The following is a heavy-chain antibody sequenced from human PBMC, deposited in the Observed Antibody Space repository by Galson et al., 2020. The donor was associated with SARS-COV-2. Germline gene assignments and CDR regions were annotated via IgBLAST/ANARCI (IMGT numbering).Heavy chain of an antibody. D-gene: IGHD3-9*01. V-gene: IGHV4-59*01. CDR1: GGSISSYY. CDR2: IYYSGST. J-gene: IGHJ6*02. CDR3: ARFEGHYYDILTGQTHYYYGMDV. Sequence: SETLSLTCTVSGGSISSYYWSWIRQPPGKGLEWIGYIYYSGSTNYNPSLKSRVTISVDTSKNQFSLKLSSVTAADTAVYYCARFEGHYYDILTGQTHYYYGMDVWGQGTTVTVSS.